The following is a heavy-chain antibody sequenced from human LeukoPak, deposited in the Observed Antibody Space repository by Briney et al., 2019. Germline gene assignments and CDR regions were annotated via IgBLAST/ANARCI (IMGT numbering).Heavy chain of an antibody. J-gene: IGHJ4*02. CDR1: GFTFTSYA. D-gene: IGHD3-22*01. CDR3: YIPYYDTSAYKGY. Sequence: PGGSLRLSCAASGFTFTSYAMSWVRQAPGQGLEWVSAISGSGGSTYYADSAKGRFTVSRDNSKNTLYLQMNSLRAEDTAVYYCYIPYYDTSAYKGYWGQGTLVTVSS. V-gene: IGHV3-23*01. CDR2: ISGSGGST.